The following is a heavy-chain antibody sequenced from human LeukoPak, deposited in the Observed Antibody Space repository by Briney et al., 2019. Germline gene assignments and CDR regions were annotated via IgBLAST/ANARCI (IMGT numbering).Heavy chain of an antibody. CDR3: ARATYYYDSSGYYYNSNAFDI. D-gene: IGHD3-22*01. V-gene: IGHV4-59*01. CDR1: GGSISSYY. Sequence: SETLSLTCTVSGGSISSYYWSWIRQPPGKGLEWIGYIYYSGSTNYNPSLKSRVTISVDTSKNQFSLKLSSVTAADTAVYYCARATYYYDSSGYYYNSNAFDIWGQGTMVTVSS. J-gene: IGHJ3*02. CDR2: IYYSGST.